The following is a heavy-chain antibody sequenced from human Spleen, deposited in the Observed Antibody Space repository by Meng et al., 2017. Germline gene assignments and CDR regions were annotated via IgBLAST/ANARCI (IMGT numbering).Heavy chain of an antibody. D-gene: IGHD3-9*01. CDR2: ISDSGTTI. CDR1: GFTFRDFY. CDR3: ARDGDIWTGYGATGFDY. Sequence: GESLKISCAASGFTFRDFYMAWIRQAPGKGLEWISYISDSGTTIYYADSVKGRFTISRDNTENSLFLEMNSLRDDDTAVYYCARDGDIWTGYGATGFDYWGQGTLVTVSS. V-gene: IGHV3-11*04. J-gene: IGHJ4*02.